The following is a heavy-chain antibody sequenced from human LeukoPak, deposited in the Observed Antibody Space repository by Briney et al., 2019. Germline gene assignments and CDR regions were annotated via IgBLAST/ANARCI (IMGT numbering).Heavy chain of an antibody. Sequence: HPGGSLRLSCAASGFSFGAHGMNWVRQAPGKGLEWVSAIGGSGATTYYADSVRGRFTISRDNFGDTMYLHMNSLRAEDTAVYYCGKIRLDSATGCWGQGTLVTVSS. V-gene: IGHV3-23*01. CDR3: GKIRLDSATGC. CDR2: IGGSGATT. J-gene: IGHJ4*02. D-gene: IGHD2-15*01. CDR1: GFSFGAHG.